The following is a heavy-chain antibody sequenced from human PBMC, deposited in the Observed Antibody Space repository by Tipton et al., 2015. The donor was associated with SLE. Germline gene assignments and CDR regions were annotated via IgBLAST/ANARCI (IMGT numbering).Heavy chain of an antibody. CDR2: ISGSGGST. CDR1: GFTFSSYA. D-gene: IGHD3-22*01. CDR3: ARDRSYCDSSGYNY. Sequence: GSLRLSCAASGFTFSSYAMSWVRQTPGKGLEWVSAISGSGGSTYYADSVKGRFTISRDNSKNSLYLQMNSLRAEDTAVYYCARDRSYCDSSGYNYWGQGTLVTVSS. V-gene: IGHV3-23*01. J-gene: IGHJ4*02.